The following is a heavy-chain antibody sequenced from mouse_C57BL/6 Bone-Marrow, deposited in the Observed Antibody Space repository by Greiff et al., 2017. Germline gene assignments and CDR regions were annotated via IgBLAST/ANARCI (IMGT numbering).Heavy chain of an antibody. Sequence: QVQLKQSGAELVRPGTSVKMSCKASGYTFTNYWIGWAQQRPGHGLEWIGDIYPGGGYPNYNEKFKGKATLTADKSSSTAYMQFSSLTSEDSAIYYYAGYALYGNYDYWGQGTTLTVSS. J-gene: IGHJ2*01. CDR1: GYTFTNYW. CDR2: IYPGGGYP. D-gene: IGHD2-1*01. CDR3: AGYALYGNYDY. V-gene: IGHV1-63*01.